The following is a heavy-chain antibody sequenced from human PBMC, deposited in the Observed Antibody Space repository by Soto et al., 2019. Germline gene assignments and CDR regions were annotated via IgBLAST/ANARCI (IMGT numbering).Heavy chain of an antibody. J-gene: IGHJ6*02. V-gene: IGHV4-59*01. CDR1: GGSISSYY. D-gene: IGHD3-22*01. CDR3: ASTYYYDSSGPRYYGMDV. Sequence: SETLSLTCTVSGGSISSYYWSWIRQPPGKGLEWIGYIYYSGSTNYNPSLRSRVTISVDTSKNQFSLKLSSVTAADTAVYYCASTYYYDSSGPRYYGMDVWGQGTTVTVSS. CDR2: IYYSGST.